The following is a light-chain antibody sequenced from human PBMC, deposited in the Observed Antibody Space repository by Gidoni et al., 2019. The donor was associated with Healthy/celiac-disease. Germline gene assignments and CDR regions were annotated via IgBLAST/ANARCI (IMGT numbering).Light chain of an antibody. J-gene: IGKJ3*01. CDR3: QKYNSAPFT. V-gene: IGKV1-27*01. CDR2: AAS. Sequence: DIQMTQSPSSLSASVGDRVTITSRPSQSISNYLAWYQQKQGQVPKLLIYAASTLQSGVPSRCSGSGAGTDFTLTISSLQPEDVATYYCQKYNSAPFTFGPXTKVEIK. CDR1: QSISNY.